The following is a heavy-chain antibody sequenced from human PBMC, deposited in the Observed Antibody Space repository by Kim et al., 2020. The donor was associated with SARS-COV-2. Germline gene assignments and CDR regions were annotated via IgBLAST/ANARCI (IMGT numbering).Heavy chain of an antibody. V-gene: IGHV3-33*05. CDR2: ISYDGSNK. Sequence: GGSLRLSCAASGFTFSSYGMHWVRQAPGKGLEWVAVISYDGSNKYYADSVKGRFTISRDNSKNTLYLQMNSLRAEDTAVYYCARDEGQQLGHYFDYWGQGTLVTVYS. J-gene: IGHJ4*02. CDR1: GFTFSSYG. CDR3: ARDEGQQLGHYFDY. D-gene: IGHD6-13*01.